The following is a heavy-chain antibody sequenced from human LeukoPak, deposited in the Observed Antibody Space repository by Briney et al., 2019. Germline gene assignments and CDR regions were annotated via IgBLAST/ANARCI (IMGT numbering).Heavy chain of an antibody. CDR1: GFTFSSYA. V-gene: IGHV3-23*01. J-gene: IGHJ4*02. D-gene: IGHD3-3*01. Sequence: GGSLRLSCAASGFTFSSYAMSWVRQAPGKGLEWVSAISGSGGSTYYADSVKGRFTISRDNSKNTLYLQMNSLRAEDTAVYYCAKAPYYDFWSGYSDCWGQGTLVTVSS. CDR2: ISGSGGST. CDR3: AKAPYYDFWSGYSDC.